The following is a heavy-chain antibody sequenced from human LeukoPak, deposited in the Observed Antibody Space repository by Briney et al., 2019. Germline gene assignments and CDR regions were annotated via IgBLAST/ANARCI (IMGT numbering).Heavy chain of an antibody. CDR2: IKQDGSEK. V-gene: IGHV3-7*04. J-gene: IGHJ4*02. CDR3: ARDPRGYSGYDKDY. D-gene: IGHD5-12*01. CDR1: GFTFTGYA. Sequence: PGGSLRLSCAASGFTFTGYAMNWVRQAPGKGLEWVANIKQDGSEKYYVDSVKGRFTISRDNAKNSLYLQMNTLRAEDTAVYYCARDPRGYSGYDKDYWGQGTLVTVSS.